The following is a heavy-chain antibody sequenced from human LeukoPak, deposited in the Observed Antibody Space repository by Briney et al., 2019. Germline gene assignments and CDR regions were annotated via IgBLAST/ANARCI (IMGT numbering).Heavy chain of an antibody. J-gene: IGHJ6*04. D-gene: IGHD2-8*01. Sequence: WASVKVSCKASGYTFTSYYMHWVRQAPGQGLEWMGWINPNSGGTNYAQKFQGRVTMTRDTSISTAYMELSRLRSDDTAVYYCARDAPPHEYCTNGVCSEVVLDVWGKGTTVTVSS. CDR2: INPNSGGT. CDR3: ARDAPPHEYCTNGVCSEVVLDV. CDR1: GYTFTSYY. V-gene: IGHV1-2*02.